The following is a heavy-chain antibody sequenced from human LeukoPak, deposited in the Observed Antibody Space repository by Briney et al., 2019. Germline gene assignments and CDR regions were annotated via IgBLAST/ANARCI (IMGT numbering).Heavy chain of an antibody. J-gene: IGHJ5*02. Sequence: SETLSLTCTVSGGSLSSYYWSWIRHPPGGALEWIGYIYYSGSTTYNPSLKSRVTISVDTSKNQFSLKLSSVTAADAAVYCCARDIIDSSGYYAGWFDPWGQGTLVTVSS. CDR1: GGSLSSYY. CDR2: IYYSGST. CDR3: ARDIIDSSGYYAGWFDP. V-gene: IGHV4-59*01. D-gene: IGHD3-22*01.